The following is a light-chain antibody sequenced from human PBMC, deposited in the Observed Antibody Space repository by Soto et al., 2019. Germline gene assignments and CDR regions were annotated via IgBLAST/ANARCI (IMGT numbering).Light chain of an antibody. V-gene: IGKV3-15*01. CDR2: APT. J-gene: IGKJ2*01. CDR1: QSVSIN. Sequence: EIVMTQSPANLSVSPGERATLSCRASQSVSINLAWYQQKPGQAPRNLIYAPTTRATGIPARCSGSGSRTEFTLTISSLQSEDFADYYCQQYNSWPYTFGQGTKLEIK. CDR3: QQYNSWPYT.